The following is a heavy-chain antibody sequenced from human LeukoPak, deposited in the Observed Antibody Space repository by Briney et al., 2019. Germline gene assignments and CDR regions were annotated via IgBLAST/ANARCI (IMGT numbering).Heavy chain of an antibody. J-gene: IGHJ4*02. CDR3: ARNAVSRVFDY. CDR1: GGSISSYY. Sequence: SETLSLTGTVSGGSISSYYWSWIRQPPGKGLEWIGYIYYSGSTNYNPSLKSRVTISVDTSKNQFSLKLSSVTAADTAVYYCARNAVSRVFDYWGQGTLVTVSS. D-gene: IGHD4-11*01. CDR2: IYYSGST. V-gene: IGHV4-59*01.